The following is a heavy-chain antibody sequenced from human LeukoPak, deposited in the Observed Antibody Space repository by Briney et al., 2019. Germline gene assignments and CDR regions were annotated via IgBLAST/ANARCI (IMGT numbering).Heavy chain of an antibody. D-gene: IGHD2-2*02. Sequence: KSSETLSLTCAAYGGSFSGYYWSWIRQPPGKGLEWIGEINHSGSTNYNPSLKSRVTISVDTSKNQFSLKLSSVTAADTAVYYCARDCSSTSLLYGTTNWFDPWGQGTLVTVSS. CDR1: GGSFSGYY. V-gene: IGHV4-34*01. CDR2: INHSGST. CDR3: ARDCSSTSLLYGTTNWFDP. J-gene: IGHJ5*02.